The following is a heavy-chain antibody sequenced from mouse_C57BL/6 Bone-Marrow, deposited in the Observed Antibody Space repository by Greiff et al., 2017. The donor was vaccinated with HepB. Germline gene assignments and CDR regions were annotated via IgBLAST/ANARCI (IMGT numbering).Heavy chain of an antibody. V-gene: IGHV1-5*01. D-gene: IGHD4-1*01. Sequence: EVQLQQSGTVLARPGASVKMSCKTSGYTFTSYWMHWVKQRPGQGLELIGAIYPGNSDTSYNQKFKGKAKLTAVTSASTAYMELSSLTNEDSAVYYCTREDWGYYYAMDYWGQGTSVTVSS. CDR1: GYTFTSYW. J-gene: IGHJ4*01. CDR3: TREDWGYYYAMDY. CDR2: IYPGNSDT.